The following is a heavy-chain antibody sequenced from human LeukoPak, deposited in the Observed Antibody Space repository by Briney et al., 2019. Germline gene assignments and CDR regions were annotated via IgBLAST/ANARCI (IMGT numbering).Heavy chain of an antibody. Sequence: SGPVLVKPTQSLTLTCTFSGFSLSTSGMCVSWIRQPPGKALEWLARIDWDDDKFYSTSLKTRLTISKDTSKNQVVLTMTNMDPVDTATYYCARETSGSCEYWGQGTLVTVSS. CDR3: ARETSGSCEY. D-gene: IGHD1-26*01. CDR2: IDWDDDK. V-gene: IGHV2-70*16. J-gene: IGHJ4*02. CDR1: GFSLSTSGMC.